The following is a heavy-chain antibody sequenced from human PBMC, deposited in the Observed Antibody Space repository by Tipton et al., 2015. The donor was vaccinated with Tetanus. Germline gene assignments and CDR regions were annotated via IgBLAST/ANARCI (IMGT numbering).Heavy chain of an antibody. V-gene: IGHV3-33*01. CDR1: GFIFSSYG. D-gene: IGHD2-15*01. Sequence: SLRFSCAASGFIFSSYGIHWVRQAPGKGLEWLAVSWYDGTDKYYADSVKGRFTISRDNSKNTLYLQMNSLRAEDTAVYYCAREADCSGGSCFSGDFDNWGQGTQVTVSS. CDR3: AREADCSGGSCFSGDFDN. CDR2: SWYDGTDK. J-gene: IGHJ4*02.